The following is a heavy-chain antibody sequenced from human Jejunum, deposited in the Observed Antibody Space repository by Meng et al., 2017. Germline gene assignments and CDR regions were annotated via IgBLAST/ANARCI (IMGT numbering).Heavy chain of an antibody. Sequence: GESLKISCTTSGFNFRDYALSWVRQAPGKGLEWVGLIRSNAYSGTTEYAASVKGRFTISRDDSKSHLYLQMNSLQTEDTAVYYCTRDLNPSGSFYRGDYWGQGTLVTVSS. J-gene: IGHJ4*02. V-gene: IGHV3-49*04. D-gene: IGHD3-10*01. CDR1: GFNFRDYA. CDR3: TRDLNPSGSFYRGDY. CDR2: IRSNAYSGTT.